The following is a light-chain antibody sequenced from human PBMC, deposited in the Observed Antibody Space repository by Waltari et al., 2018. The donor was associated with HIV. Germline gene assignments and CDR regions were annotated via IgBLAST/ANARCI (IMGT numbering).Light chain of an antibody. CDR1: NSNLGNNF. V-gene: IGLV1-51*01. CDR2: DNG. Sequence: QSILTQPPSVSAAPGQKVTISCSGDNSNLGNNFVSWYQQVPGRAPRLLIYDNGKLPSGIPDRFSASKAGGSATLGIAGLQIVDEADYYCGTWDSSLSLYVFGPGTTVAVL. J-gene: IGLJ1*01. CDR3: GTWDSSLSLYV.